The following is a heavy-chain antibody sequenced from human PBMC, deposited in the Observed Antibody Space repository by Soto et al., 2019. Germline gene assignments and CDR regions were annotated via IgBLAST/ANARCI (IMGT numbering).Heavy chain of an antibody. CDR1: GFTFSSYD. V-gene: IGHV3-13*01. CDR3: ARDSPNGGMDV. CDR2: IGTAGDT. J-gene: IGHJ6*02. D-gene: IGHD2-8*01. Sequence: LRLSCAASGFTFSSYDMHWVRQATGKGLEWVSAIGTAGDTYYPGSVKGRFTISRENAKNSLYLQMNSLRAGDTAVYYCARDSPNGGMDVWGQGTTVTVSS.